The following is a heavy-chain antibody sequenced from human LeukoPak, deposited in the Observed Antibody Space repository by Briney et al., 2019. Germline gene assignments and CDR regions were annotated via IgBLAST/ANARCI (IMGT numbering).Heavy chain of an antibody. CDR3: ARPNYCSGGTCHDY. CDR2: IDPSDSYA. Sequence: GESLKISCKGSGYSFTSYWISWVRQMPGKGLEWMGNIDPSDSYANYSPSFQGHVTISADKSISTASLQWSSLKASDTAMYYCARPNYCSGGTCHDYWGQGTLVTVSS. D-gene: IGHD2-15*01. CDR1: GYSFTSYW. J-gene: IGHJ4*02. V-gene: IGHV5-10-1*01.